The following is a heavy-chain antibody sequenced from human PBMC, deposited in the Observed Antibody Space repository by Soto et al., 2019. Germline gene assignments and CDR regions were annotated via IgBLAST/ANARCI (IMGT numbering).Heavy chain of an antibody. D-gene: IGHD3-22*01. CDR2: INHSGST. CDR3: ARKYDSSRYCFHN. V-gene: IGHV4-34*01. CDR1: GGPFSGYY. J-gene: IGHJ1*01. Sequence: SETLSLTCAVYGGPFSGYYWSWIRQPPGKGLEWIGEINHSGSTNYNPSLKSRVTISIDTSKNQFSLKLSSVTAADTAVYYCARKYDSSRYCFHNWGHGTLVTVSS.